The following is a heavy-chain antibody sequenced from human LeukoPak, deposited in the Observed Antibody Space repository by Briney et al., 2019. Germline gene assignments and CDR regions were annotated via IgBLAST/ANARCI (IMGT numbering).Heavy chain of an antibody. CDR3: AKATMDTTYFDS. CDR2: ISGSGGST. Sequence: GGSLRLSCAASGFTFSSYAMSWVRQAPGKGLEWVSAISGSGGSTYYADSVKGRFTISRDNSENTLFLQMNSLRAEDTALYYCAKATMDTTYFDSWGQGTLVTVSS. V-gene: IGHV3-23*01. D-gene: IGHD4/OR15-4a*01. J-gene: IGHJ4*02. CDR1: GFTFSSYA.